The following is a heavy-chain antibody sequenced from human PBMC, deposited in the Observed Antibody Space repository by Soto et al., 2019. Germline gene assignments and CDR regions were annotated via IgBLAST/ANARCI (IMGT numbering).Heavy chain of an antibody. CDR2: IKSKTDGGTT. CDR1: VFTFSNAW. Sequence: RGSLRLSCAASVFTFSNAWMIWVRQAPGKGLEWVGRIKSKTDGGTTDYAAPVKGRFTISRDDSKNTLYLQMNSLKTEDTAVYYCTTPFYDILTGSPPYYYGMDVWGQGTTVTVSS. J-gene: IGHJ6*02. V-gene: IGHV3-15*01. CDR3: TTPFYDILTGSPPYYYGMDV. D-gene: IGHD3-9*01.